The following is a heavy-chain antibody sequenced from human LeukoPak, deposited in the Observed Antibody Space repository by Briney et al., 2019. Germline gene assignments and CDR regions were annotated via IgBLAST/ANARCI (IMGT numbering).Heavy chain of an antibody. CDR1: GFTFSSYW. J-gene: IGHJ6*03. D-gene: IGHD7-27*01. CDR2: IKQYGSEK. CDR3: AKDAGDYYYMDV. Sequence: GGSLRLSCAASGFTFSSYWMSWVRQAPGKGLKWVANIKQYGSEKYYVDSVKGRFTISRDNAKNSLYLQMNSLRVEDMALYYCAKDAGDYYYMDVWGKGTRSPSP. V-gene: IGHV3-7*03.